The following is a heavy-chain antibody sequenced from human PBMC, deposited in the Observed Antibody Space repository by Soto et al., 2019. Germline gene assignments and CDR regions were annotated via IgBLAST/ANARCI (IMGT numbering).Heavy chain of an antibody. J-gene: IGHJ3*02. CDR1: GDSISSHNW. V-gene: IGHV4-4*02. CDR2: IYYNGTA. CDR3: ARGATLTGNPFDT. Sequence: QVQLQVSGPGLVKPSGTLSLTCAVSGDSISSHNWWSWIRQPPVKGLEWIGEIYYNGTAKSSPSLKSRVTISVDKSNNQFSLQLTSVTAADTAVYFGARGATLTGNPFDTWDQGTLVTVSS. D-gene: IGHD1-1*01.